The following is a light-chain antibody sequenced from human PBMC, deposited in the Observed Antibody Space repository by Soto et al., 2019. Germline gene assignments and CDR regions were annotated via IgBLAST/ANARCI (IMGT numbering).Light chain of an antibody. CDR1: SDDIGTYEY. Sequence: QSVLTQPASVSGSPGQSITISCTGSSDDIGTYEYISWHQHHPGKAPKLIIFGVYDRPSGDSDRFSGSKSGNTASLTIVGPKHEDEDVYYCSSYKSGSTLPSVFGTGIKVTVL. V-gene: IGLV2-14*01. J-gene: IGLJ1*01. CDR3: SSYKSGSTLPSV. CDR2: GVY.